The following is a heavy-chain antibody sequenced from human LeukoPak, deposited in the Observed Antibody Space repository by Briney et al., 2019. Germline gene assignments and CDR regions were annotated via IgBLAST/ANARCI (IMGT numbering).Heavy chain of an antibody. CDR3: AKDPGSGWFFDY. V-gene: IGHV3-23*01. CDR1: AFTFSNYA. D-gene: IGHD6-19*01. CDR2: ISLSGVST. J-gene: IGHJ4*02. Sequence: GGSLRLSCAASAFTFSNYAMTWVRQAPGKGLEWVSSISLSGVSTYYADSVKGRFTISRDNSKNSLYLQMNTLRTEDTAVYYCAKDPGSGWFFDYWGQGTLVTVSS.